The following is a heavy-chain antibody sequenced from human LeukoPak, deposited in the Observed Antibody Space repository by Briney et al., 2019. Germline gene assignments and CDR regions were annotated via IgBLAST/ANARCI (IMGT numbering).Heavy chain of an antibody. Sequence: GGSLRLSCAASGFTFSSYSMNWVRQAPGKGLEWVSSISSSSSYIYYADSVKGRFTISRDNAKNSLYLQMNSLRAEDTAVYYCARDRPSSSRIAAAGTILNSVVYWGQGTRVTVSS. CDR3: ARDRPSSSRIAAAGTILNSVVY. V-gene: IGHV3-21*01. D-gene: IGHD6-13*01. CDR1: GFTFSSYS. CDR2: ISSSSSYI. J-gene: IGHJ4*02.